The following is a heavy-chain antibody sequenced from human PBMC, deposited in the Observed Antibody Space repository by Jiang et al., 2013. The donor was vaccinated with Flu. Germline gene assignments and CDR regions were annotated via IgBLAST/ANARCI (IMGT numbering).Heavy chain of an antibody. CDR3: ASYYDILTGHHDSFDI. Sequence: SGAEVKKPGASVKVSCKASGYTFIGYYMHWVRQAPGQGLEWMGFINPNNGDTDYVQNFQGRVTMTRDTSIRTAYMELSNLRSDDTAIYYCASYYDILTGHHDSFDIWGQGTMVTVSS. D-gene: IGHD3-9*01. CDR2: INPNNGDT. CDR1: GYTFIGYY. J-gene: IGHJ3*02. V-gene: IGHV1-2*02.